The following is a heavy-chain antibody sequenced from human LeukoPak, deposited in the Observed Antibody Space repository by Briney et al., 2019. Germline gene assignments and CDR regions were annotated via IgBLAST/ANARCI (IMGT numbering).Heavy chain of an antibody. CDR1: GFTFSDYY. J-gene: IGHJ4*02. V-gene: IGHV3-11*01. Sequence: GSLRLSCAASGFTFSDYYMSWIRQAPGKGLEWVSYISSSGSTIYYADSVKGRFTISRDNAKNSLYLQMNSLRAEDTAVYYCARIPYYDFWSGYYYDYWGQGTLVTVSS. D-gene: IGHD3-3*01. CDR2: ISSSGSTI. CDR3: ARIPYYDFWSGYYYDY.